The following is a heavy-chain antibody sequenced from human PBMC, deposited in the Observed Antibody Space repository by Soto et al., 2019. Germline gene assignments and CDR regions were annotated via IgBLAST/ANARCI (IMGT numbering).Heavy chain of an antibody. Sequence: PWWSXRLSCSASGLTCSIYSINLFRHAPGKGPEWVSHISVTGGTYYADSVKGRFTIYRDNSKNTLFLQMKSLRAEDTALYYCEKSINTENSFEYWGQGTPV. CDR2: ISVTGGT. CDR1: GLTCSIYS. V-gene: IGHV3-23*01. CDR3: EKSINTENSFEY. J-gene: IGHJ4*02.